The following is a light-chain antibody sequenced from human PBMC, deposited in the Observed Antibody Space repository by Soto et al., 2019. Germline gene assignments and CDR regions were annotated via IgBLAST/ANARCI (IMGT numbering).Light chain of an antibody. CDR3: QQYGSSGT. CDR2: GAS. Sequence: EVVLSQSASTLSLSPGERATLSCRASQSVSSYLAWYQQKPGQAPRLLIYGASNRATGIPDRFSGSGSGTDFTLTISRLEPEDFAVYYCQQYGSSGTFGQRTKVDIK. CDR1: QSVSSY. V-gene: IGKV3-20*01. J-gene: IGKJ1*01.